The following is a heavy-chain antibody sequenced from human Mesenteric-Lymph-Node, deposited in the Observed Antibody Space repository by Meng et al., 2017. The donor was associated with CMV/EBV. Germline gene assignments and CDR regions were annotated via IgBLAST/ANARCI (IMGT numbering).Heavy chain of an antibody. Sequence: ASVKVSCKASGYTFTSYYMHWVRQAPGQGLEWMGWINPNSNFAHYAQNFQGRVTMTRDTSISTAYMDLTGLRSDDTAVYYCARGHNYGYSGDTMDVWGQGTTVTAP. CDR3: ARGHNYGYSGDTMDV. J-gene: IGHJ6*02. CDR2: INPNSNFA. V-gene: IGHV1-2*02. CDR1: GYTFTSYY. D-gene: IGHD5-18*01.